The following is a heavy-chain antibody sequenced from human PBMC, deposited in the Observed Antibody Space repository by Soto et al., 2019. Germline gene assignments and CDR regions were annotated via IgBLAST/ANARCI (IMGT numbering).Heavy chain of an antibody. CDR3: ARDDARYDVLTAFYFDQ. J-gene: IGHJ4*02. V-gene: IGHV3-74*01. Sequence: GGSLRLSCATGRFTFISYCMHWVRQATGKGLVWVSRIKSDGSGTYYAGSVKGRLTISRDNARNTLYLQMNSLRAEDTAVYFCARDDARYDVLTAFYFDQWGQGT. CDR1: RFTFISYC. D-gene: IGHD3-9*01. CDR2: IKSDGSGT.